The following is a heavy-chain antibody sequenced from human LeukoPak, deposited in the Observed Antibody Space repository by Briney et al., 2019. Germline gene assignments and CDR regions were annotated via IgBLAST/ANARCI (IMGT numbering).Heavy chain of an antibody. J-gene: IGHJ4*02. CDR1: GFTFSSYA. D-gene: IGHD6-13*01. Sequence: PGGSLRLSCAASGFTFSSYAMSWVRQAPGKGLEWVSAISGSGGSTYYADSVKGRFTISGDNSKNTLYLQMNSLRAEDTAVYYCAKVHGDSSSWYFPFDYWGQGTLVTVSS. V-gene: IGHV3-23*01. CDR2: ISGSGGST. CDR3: AKVHGDSSSWYFPFDY.